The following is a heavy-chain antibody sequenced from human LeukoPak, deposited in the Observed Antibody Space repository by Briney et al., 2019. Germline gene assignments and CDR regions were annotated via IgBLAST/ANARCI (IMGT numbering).Heavy chain of an antibody. J-gene: IGHJ3*02. D-gene: IGHD2-15*01. CDR1: GFTISTYW. V-gene: IGHV3-74*01. Sequence: PGGSLRLSCEASGFTISTYWMHWVRQAPGKGLVWVSRIKSDDYSTLYADSVKGRFTISRDNSKNTLYLQMNSLRAEDTAVYYCAKGRDACSGGSCYAGFWDAFDIWGQGTMVTVSS. CDR2: IKSDDYST. CDR3: AKGRDACSGGSCYAGFWDAFDI.